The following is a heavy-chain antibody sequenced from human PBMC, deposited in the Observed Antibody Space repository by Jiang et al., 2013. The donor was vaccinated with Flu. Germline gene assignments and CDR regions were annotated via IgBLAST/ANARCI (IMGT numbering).Heavy chain of an antibody. D-gene: IGHD6-6*01. Sequence: FGTANYAQKFQGRVTITADKSTSTAYMELSSLRSEDTAVYYCARGGAARNYYYYGMDVWGQGTTVTVSS. J-gene: IGHJ6*02. V-gene: IGHV1-69*06. CDR3: ARGGAARNYYYYGMDV. CDR2: FGTA.